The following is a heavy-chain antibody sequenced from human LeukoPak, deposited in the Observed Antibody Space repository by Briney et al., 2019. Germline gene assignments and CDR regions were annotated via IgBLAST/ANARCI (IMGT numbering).Heavy chain of an antibody. J-gene: IGHJ3*02. CDR1: GYTFTSYC. Sequence: ASVKVSCKASGYTFTSYCISWVRQAPGQGLEWMGWISAYSGHTYYARKLQGRVTMNTHTSTSTAYMELRSLRSDDTAVYYCARVYCSGGSCLDAFDIWGQGTMVTVSS. D-gene: IGHD2-15*01. CDR2: ISAYSGHT. V-gene: IGHV1-18*01. CDR3: ARVYCSGGSCLDAFDI.